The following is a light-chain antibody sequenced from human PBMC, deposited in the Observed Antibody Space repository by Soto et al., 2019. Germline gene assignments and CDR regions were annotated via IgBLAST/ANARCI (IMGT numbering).Light chain of an antibody. CDR3: QQHSRSIT. Sequence: EVVLTQSPVTLSLSPGERATLSCRASQSFRGLLAWYQQKPGQAPRLLIYDAYNRATGIQPRFSGSGSGTDFTLTISRLEPEDSAVYYCQQHSRSITFGGGTKVDIK. J-gene: IGKJ4*01. V-gene: IGKV3-11*01. CDR2: DAY. CDR1: QSFRGL.